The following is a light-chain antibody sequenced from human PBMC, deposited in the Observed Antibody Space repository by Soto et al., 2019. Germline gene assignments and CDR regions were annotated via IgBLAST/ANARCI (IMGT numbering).Light chain of an antibody. CDR1: QGISNL. CDR3: QQSSTTPWT. CDR2: AAS. Sequence: DIQMTQSPSSLSASVGGRITISCRASQGISNLLAWYQQKPGKAPKLLIYAASSLQSGVPPRFSGSGSGTDFTLTINNLQPEDFATYYCQQSSTTPWTFGQGTKVDIK. V-gene: IGKV1-39*01. J-gene: IGKJ1*01.